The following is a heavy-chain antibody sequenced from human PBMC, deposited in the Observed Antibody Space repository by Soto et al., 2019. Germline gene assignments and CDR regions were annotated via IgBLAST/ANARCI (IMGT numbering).Heavy chain of an antibody. V-gene: IGHV3-30*01. D-gene: IGHD6-25*01. CDR2: IADGGGNI. J-gene: IGHJ4*02. Sequence: GGSLRLSCEASGFTFSNYAMHWVRQAPGKGLQWVAVIADGGGNIFYAGSVKGRFTISRDNSKNTLYLQMDSLRPEDSAVYYCARDSAARYYFDLWGQGTLVTVSS. CDR1: GFTFSNYA. CDR3: ARDSAARYYFDL.